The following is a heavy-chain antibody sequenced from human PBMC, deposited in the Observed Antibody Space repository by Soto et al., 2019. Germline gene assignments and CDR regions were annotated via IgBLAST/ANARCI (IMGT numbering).Heavy chain of an antibody. J-gene: IGHJ4*02. CDR3: ARGGTFAYDTSGYSVY. V-gene: IGHV1-2*02. Sequence: GASVKVSCKTSGYTFSAYYMHWVRQAPGQGLEWMGWINPKSGGTLYAQKCQGRVTMTRDTSISTAYMELSRLRSDDTAVYYCARGGTFAYDTSGYSVYWGQGTLVTVSS. D-gene: IGHD3-22*01. CDR2: INPKSGGT. CDR1: GYTFSAYY.